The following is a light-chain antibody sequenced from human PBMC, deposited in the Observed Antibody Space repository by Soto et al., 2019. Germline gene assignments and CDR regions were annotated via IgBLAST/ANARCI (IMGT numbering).Light chain of an antibody. V-gene: IGLV2-14*01. CDR2: DVA. Sequence: QSALTQPASVSGSPGQSITIPCTGTSSDIGGYNYVSWYQQHPGKAPKLMIYDVADRPSGVSNRFSDSKSDNTASLTISGLQAEDEADYYCSSYTSSSTLVVFGGGTKLTVL. J-gene: IGLJ2*01. CDR1: SSDIGGYNY. CDR3: SSYTSSSTLVV.